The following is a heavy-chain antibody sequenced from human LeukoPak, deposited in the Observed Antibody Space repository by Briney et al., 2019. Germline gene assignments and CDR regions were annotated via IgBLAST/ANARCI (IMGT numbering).Heavy chain of an antibody. CDR3: AKDLSGYSSGWFDFDY. D-gene: IGHD6-19*01. CDR2: IRYDGSNK. J-gene: IGHJ4*02. V-gene: IGHV3-30*02. CDR1: GLTFSSYG. Sequence: GGSLRLSCAASGLTFSSYGMHWVRQAPGKGLEWVAFIRYDGSNKYYADSVKGRFTISRDNSKNTLYLQMNSLRAEDTAVYYCAKDLSGYSSGWFDFDYWGQGTLVTVSS.